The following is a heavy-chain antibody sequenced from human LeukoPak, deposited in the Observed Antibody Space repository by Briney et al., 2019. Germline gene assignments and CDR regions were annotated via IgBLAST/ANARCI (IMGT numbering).Heavy chain of an antibody. J-gene: IGHJ6*02. V-gene: IGHV3-48*01. D-gene: IGHD6-13*01. CDR2: ISSSSSTI. Sequence: PGGSLRLSCAASGFTFSSYSMNWVRQAPGKGLEWVSYISSSSSTIYYADSVKGRFTISRDNAKNSLYLQMNSLRAEDTAVYYCAREYSSSWYEVYYYGMDVWGQGTTVTVSS. CDR3: AREYSSSWYEVYYYGMDV. CDR1: GFTFSSYS.